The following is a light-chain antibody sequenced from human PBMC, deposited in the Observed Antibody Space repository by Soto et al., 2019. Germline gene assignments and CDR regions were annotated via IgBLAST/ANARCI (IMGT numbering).Light chain of an antibody. V-gene: IGLV2-11*01. CDR2: DVN. CDR1: SSDVGGYHY. CDR3: CSYAGSYTLV. Sequence: QSVLTQPRSVSGSPGQSVTLSCTGTSSDVGGYHYVSWYQHHRGKAPKIIIYDVNKRPSGVPDRFSGSKSGNTASLTISGLQTEDEADYDCCSYAGSYTLVFGGGTKLTVL. J-gene: IGLJ2*01.